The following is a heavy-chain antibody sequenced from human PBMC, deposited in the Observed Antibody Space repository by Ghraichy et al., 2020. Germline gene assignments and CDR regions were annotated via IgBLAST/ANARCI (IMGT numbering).Heavy chain of an antibody. D-gene: IGHD1-26*01. Sequence: GGSLRLSCGASGFTFSSYGMSWVRQAPGKGLEWVSTLSGSGGSTYYADSVKGRFTISRDNSKNTLHLQMNSLRVEDTAVYYCAKQMRGVRGGGSDHWGQGTLVIVSS. J-gene: IGHJ4*02. CDR1: GFTFSSYG. CDR3: AKQMRGVRGGGSDH. V-gene: IGHV3-23*01. CDR2: LSGSGGST.